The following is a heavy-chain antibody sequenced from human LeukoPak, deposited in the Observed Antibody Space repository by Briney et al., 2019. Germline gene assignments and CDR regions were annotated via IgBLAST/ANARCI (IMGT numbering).Heavy chain of an antibody. CDR2: ISGSGGST. Sequence: GGSLRLSCAASGFTFSSYAMSWVRQAPGKGLEWVSAISGSGGSTYYADSVKGRFTISRDNSKNTLYLQMNSLRAEDTAVYYCAKGQDVLLWFGELSSFDYWGQGTLVTVSS. CDR1: GFTFSSYA. CDR3: AKGQDVLLWFGELSSFDY. D-gene: IGHD3-10*01. J-gene: IGHJ4*02. V-gene: IGHV3-23*01.